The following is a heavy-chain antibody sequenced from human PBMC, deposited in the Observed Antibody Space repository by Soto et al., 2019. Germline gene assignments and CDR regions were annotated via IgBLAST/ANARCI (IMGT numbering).Heavy chain of an antibody. J-gene: IGHJ4*02. V-gene: IGHV1-69*04. Sequence: QVQLVQSGAEVKRPGSSVKVSCKASGDTFNFYSINWVRQAPGLGLEWMGRVNPILSMSNYAQRFQGRVTMTADKSTSTAYMELSGRRSEGTAIYYCATSYGSGYRAFDFWGQGALVTVSS. CDR2: VNPILSMS. CDR1: GDTFNFYS. D-gene: IGHD3-10*01. CDR3: ATSYGSGYRAFDF.